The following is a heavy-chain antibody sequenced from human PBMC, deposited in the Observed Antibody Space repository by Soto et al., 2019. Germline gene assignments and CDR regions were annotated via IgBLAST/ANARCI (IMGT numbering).Heavy chain of an antibody. CDR3: ARAGEGGSSSSYYYYMDV. Sequence: SETLSLTCTVSGGSISSSSYYWGWIRQPPGKGLEWIGSIYYSGSTYYNPSLKSRVTISVDTSKNQFSLKLSSVTAADTAVYYCARAGEGGSSSSYYYYMDVWGKGPTVTVSS. D-gene: IGHD6-6*01. V-gene: IGHV4-39*01. CDR1: GGSISSSSYY. J-gene: IGHJ6*03. CDR2: IYYSGST.